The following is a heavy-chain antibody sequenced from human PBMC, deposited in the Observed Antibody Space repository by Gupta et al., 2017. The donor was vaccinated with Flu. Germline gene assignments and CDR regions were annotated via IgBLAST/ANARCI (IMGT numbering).Heavy chain of an antibody. CDR3: AREMHPAMVQ. V-gene: IGHV1-69*06. CDR2: IIPIFGTA. CDR1: GGTFSSYA. J-gene: IGHJ4*02. D-gene: IGHD2-2*01. Sequence: GGTFSSYAISWVRQAPGQGLEWMGGIIPIFGTANDAQKFQGRVTITADKSTSTAYMELSSLRSEDTGMYDCAREMHPAMVQWGQGTLVNVSS.